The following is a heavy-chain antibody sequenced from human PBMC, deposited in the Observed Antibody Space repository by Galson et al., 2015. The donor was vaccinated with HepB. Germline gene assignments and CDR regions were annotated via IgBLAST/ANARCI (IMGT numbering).Heavy chain of an antibody. J-gene: IGHJ6*02. D-gene: IGHD3-3*01. Sequence: QSGAEVKKPGESLRISCKGSGYNFTTYWISWVRQMPGKGLEWMGRIDPSDSYTTYNPSFHGHVIISADKSISTAYLQWSSLKASDTAMYYCARHTSGPGDGVVSYYSYYAVDVWGQGTTVTVSS. CDR1: GYNFTTYW. CDR3: ARHTSGPGDGVVSYYSYYAVDV. CDR2: IDPSDSYT. V-gene: IGHV5-10-1*01.